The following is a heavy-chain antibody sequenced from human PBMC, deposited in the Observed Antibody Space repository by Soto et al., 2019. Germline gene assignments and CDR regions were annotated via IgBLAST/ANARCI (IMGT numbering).Heavy chain of an antibody. CDR3: AKEQAHSCADTSSIFDY. CDR1: GFTCSNYP. Sequence: LRLSCAASGFTCSNYPMTWVRQAPGKGLEWVSSISGSGGSTYYADSVKGRFTISRDNSKNTLYLQMNSLRAEDTAVYYCAKEQAHSCADTSSIFDYWGQGTLVPVS. D-gene: IGHD3-3*01. CDR2: ISGSGGST. J-gene: IGHJ4*02. V-gene: IGHV3-23*01.